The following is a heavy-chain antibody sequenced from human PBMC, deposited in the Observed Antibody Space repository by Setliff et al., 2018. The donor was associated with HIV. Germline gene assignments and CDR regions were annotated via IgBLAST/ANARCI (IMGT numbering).Heavy chain of an antibody. CDR3: ARMLPPGGDYYYYYMDV. D-gene: IGHD2-15*01. CDR1: GGTFSSYA. J-gene: IGHJ6*03. V-gene: IGHV1-69*05. CDR2: IIPIFGTA. Sequence: SVKVSCKASGGTFSSYAISWVREAPGQGLEWMGGIIPIFGTANYAQKFQGRVTITTDESTSTAYMELSSLRSEDTAVYYCARMLPPGGDYYYYYMDVWGKGTTVTVSS.